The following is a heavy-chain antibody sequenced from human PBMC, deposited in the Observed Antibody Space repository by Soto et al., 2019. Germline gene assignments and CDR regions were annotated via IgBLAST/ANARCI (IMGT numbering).Heavy chain of an antibody. J-gene: IGHJ4*02. Sequence: EVQLLESGGGLVQPGGSLRLSCAASGFTFSSYAMSWVRQAPGKGLEWVSAISGSGGSTYYADSVKGRFTISRDNSKNTLYLQMNSLRAEDTAVYYCAKDQDDYYGSGSYPFDYWGQGTLVIVSS. CDR3: AKDQDDYYGSGSYPFDY. D-gene: IGHD3-10*01. V-gene: IGHV3-23*01. CDR2: ISGSGGST. CDR1: GFTFSSYA.